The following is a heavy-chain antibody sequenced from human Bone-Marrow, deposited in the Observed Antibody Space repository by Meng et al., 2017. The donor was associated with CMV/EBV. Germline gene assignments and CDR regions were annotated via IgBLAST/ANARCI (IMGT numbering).Heavy chain of an antibody. D-gene: IGHD3-3*01. CDR3: AREGLYDFWSGYSMDYYYGMDV. CDR2: ISYDGSNK. J-gene: IGHJ6*02. Sequence: GGSLRLSCAASGFTFSSYAMHWVRQAPGKGLEWVAVISYDGSNKYYADSVKGRFTIPRDNSKNTLYLQMNSLRAEDTAVYYCAREGLYDFWSGYSMDYYYGMDVWGQGTTVTVSS. V-gene: IGHV3-30*04. CDR1: GFTFSSYA.